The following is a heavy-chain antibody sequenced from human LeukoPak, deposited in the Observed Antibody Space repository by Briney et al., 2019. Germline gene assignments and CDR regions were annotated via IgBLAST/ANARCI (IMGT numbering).Heavy chain of an antibody. V-gene: IGHV4-34*01. CDR3: ARNPGSDYPEW. CDR2: INHSGST. CDR1: GGSFSGYY. J-gene: IGHJ4*02. Sequence: TSETLSLTCAVYGGSFSGYYWSWIRQPPGKGLEWIGEINHSGSTNYNPSLKSRVTISVDTSKNQFSLKLSSVTAADTAVYFCARNPGSDYPEWWGQGTLVTVSS. D-gene: IGHD2-21*02.